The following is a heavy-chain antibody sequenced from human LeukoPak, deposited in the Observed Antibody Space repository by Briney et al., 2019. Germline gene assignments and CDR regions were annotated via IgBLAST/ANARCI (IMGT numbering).Heavy chain of an antibody. CDR1: TYSISSDYY. Sequence: SETLSLTCTVSTYSISSDYYWGWIRQPPGKGLEWIGNIYHNGNTYYNPSLKSRVTISVDTSKKQFSLKLRTATAADTAVYYCARIEAVTRGYNHAYYFDYWGQGTLVTVSS. CDR3: ARIEAVTRGYNHAYYFDY. V-gene: IGHV4-38-2*02. D-gene: IGHD5-18*01. J-gene: IGHJ4*02. CDR2: IYHNGNT.